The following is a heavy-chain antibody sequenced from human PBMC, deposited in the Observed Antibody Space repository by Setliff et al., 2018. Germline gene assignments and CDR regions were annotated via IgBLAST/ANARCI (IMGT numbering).Heavy chain of an antibody. CDR3: ATLPWETTNYFDL. CDR2: IYYLGNT. V-gene: IGHV4-39*07. J-gene: IGHJ2*01. CDR1: VGSISGTINY. Sequence: SETLSLTCTVSVGSISGTINYWVWIRQPPGKGLEWIGHIYYLGNTYYNPSLESRLTMSVDTAKNQFSLKLTSVTAADTAIYYCATLPWETTNYFDLWGRGTLVTVSS. D-gene: IGHD4-17*01.